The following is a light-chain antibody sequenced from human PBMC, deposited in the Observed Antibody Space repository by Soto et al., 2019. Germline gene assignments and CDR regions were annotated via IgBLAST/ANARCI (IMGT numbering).Light chain of an antibody. J-gene: IGLJ1*01. V-gene: IGLV3-1*01. CDR2: QNT. Sequence: SYELTQPPSVSVSPGQTASITCSGGTLGDKYACWYQQRPRQSPVLVIYQNTKRPSGIPERFSGSTSGNTATLTISGAQAMDEADYYCQTWDSSTAVFGSGTKVTVL. CDR1: TLGDKY. CDR3: QTWDSSTAV.